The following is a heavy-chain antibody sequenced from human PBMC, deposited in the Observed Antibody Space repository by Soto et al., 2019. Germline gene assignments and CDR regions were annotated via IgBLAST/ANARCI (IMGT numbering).Heavy chain of an antibody. CDR1: GYTFTSYG. V-gene: IGHV1-18*01. J-gene: IGHJ5*02. D-gene: IGHD6-13*01. CDR3: AREFGSGYSSSWYRNLFAR. CDR2: ISAYNGNT. Sequence: ASVKVSCKASGYTFTSYGISWVRQAPGQGLEWMGWISAYNGNTNYAQKLQGRVTITTDKSTSTAYMELSSLRSEDTAVYYCAREFGSGYSSSWYRNLFARWGQGTLVTVSS.